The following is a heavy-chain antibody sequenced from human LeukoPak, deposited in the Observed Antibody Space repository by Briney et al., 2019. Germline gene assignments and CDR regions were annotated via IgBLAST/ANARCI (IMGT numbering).Heavy chain of an antibody. CDR2: ISTDAYYK. J-gene: IGHJ2*01. D-gene: IGHD5-24*01. V-gene: IGHV3-30*09. Sequence: GGSLRLSCAASGFTFSAYPFHWVRPAPGKGLEWVAAISTDAYYKYHADSVRGRFAISRDNYMNSLYLQLNGLRAEDTAVYYSARSEIPGRWYFDLWGRGTLVTVSS. CDR1: GFTFSAYP. CDR3: ARSEIPGRWYFDL.